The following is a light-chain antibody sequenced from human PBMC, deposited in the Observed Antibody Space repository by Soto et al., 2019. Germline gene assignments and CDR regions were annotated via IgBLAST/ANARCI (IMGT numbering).Light chain of an antibody. CDR3: QQYNNWPQT. J-gene: IGKJ1*01. CDR1: QDIGNF. Sequence: DIQMTQSPSSLSAFVGDRVTITCRASQDIGNFLAWYQQKPGKVPKLLIYAASTLQSGVPSRFSGSGSGTDFTLTISSLQPEDVAVYYCQQYNNWPQTFGQGTKVDIK. V-gene: IGKV1-27*01. CDR2: AAS.